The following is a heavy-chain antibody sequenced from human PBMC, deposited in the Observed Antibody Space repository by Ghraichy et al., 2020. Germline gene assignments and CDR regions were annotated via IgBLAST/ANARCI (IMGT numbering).Heavy chain of an antibody. CDR2: TYYRSKWYN. D-gene: IGHD6-13*01. CDR3: PKSHSSATPPLYGMDF. Sequence: SQTLSLTCAISGDSVSNNGAGWNWIRQSLSRGLEWLGRTYYRSKWYNDYAVSVRSRITINADTSKNQYSLQLNSVTPEDTAVYYCPKSHSSATPPLYGMDFWGQGTTVTVSS. J-gene: IGHJ6*02. V-gene: IGHV6-1*01. CDR1: GDSVSNNGAG.